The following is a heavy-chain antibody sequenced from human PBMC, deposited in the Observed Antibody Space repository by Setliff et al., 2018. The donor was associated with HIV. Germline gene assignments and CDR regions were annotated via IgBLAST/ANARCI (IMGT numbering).Heavy chain of an antibody. CDR3: ARGPVSGYDRGWVDS. CDR2: IDHSGGP. D-gene: IGHD5-12*01. V-gene: IGHV4-34*01. CDR1: GSSFNNYY. Sequence: SETLSLTCAVYGSSFNNYYWSWIRQSPGKGLEWIGEIDHSGGPNYKSSLKSRVTITIDTSKNQFSLKVTSVTAADTAIYYCARGPVSGYDRGWVDSWGQGTQVTGSS. J-gene: IGHJ4*02.